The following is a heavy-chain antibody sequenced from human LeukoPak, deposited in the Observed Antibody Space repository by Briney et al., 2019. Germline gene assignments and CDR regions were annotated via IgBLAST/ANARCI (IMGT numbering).Heavy chain of an antibody. J-gene: IGHJ5*02. CDR1: GFTFSTYW. Sequence: GGSLRLSCAASGFTFSTYWMSWVRQAPGKGLEWVANINEDGSEKYYVDSVKGRFTISRDNAKNLLYLQMNSLRAADTAVYYCARDRGDTFDPWGQGTLVTVSS. V-gene: IGHV3-7*03. CDR3: ARDRGDTFDP. D-gene: IGHD4-17*01. CDR2: INEDGSEK.